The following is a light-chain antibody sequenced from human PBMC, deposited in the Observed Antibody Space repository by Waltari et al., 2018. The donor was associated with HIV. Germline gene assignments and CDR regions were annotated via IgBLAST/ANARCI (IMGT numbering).Light chain of an antibody. CDR2: DVS. CDR1: SSDVGGYNY. J-gene: IGLJ1*01. V-gene: IGLV2-14*03. CDR3: SSYTSSSTYV. Sequence: QSALTQPASVSGSPGQSIAISCTGTSSDVGGYNYVSWYQQHPGKVPKLMIFDVSNRPSGVSHRFSGSNSGNTASLTSSGLQADDEADYYCSSYTSSSTYVFGTGTKVTVL.